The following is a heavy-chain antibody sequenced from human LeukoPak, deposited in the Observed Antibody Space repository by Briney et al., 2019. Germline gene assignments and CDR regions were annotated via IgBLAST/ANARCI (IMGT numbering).Heavy chain of an antibody. CDR1: GFTFRSYA. J-gene: IGHJ4*02. D-gene: IGHD3-3*01. V-gene: IGHV3-23*01. CDR2: ISGSGGST. CDR3: AKAVDFWSGLDY. Sequence: SGGSLRLSCTASGFTFRSYAMTWVRQAPGKGLEWVSVISGSGGSTYYADSVKGRFTNSRDNSNNTLYPQMNGLRAEDTAVYYCAKAVDFWSGLDYWGQATLVTVSS.